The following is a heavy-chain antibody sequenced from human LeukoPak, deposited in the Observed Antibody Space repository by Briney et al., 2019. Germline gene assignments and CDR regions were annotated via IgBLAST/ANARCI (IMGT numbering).Heavy chain of an antibody. J-gene: IGHJ4*02. CDR3: ALQGGSGTYLHY. V-gene: IGHV1-2*02. CDR2: INPNSGDT. Sequence: ASVKVPCKASGYTFTGYYIHWVRQAPGQGLEWMGWINPNSGDTNYAQKFQVRVTMTRDTSISTAYMYLRPDDTAVYYCALQGGSGTYLHYWGQGTLVTVSS. D-gene: IGHD2-15*01. CDR1: GYTFTGYY.